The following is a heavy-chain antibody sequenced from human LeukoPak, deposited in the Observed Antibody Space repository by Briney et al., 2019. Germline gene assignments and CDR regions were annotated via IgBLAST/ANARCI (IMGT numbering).Heavy chain of an antibody. Sequence: GGSLRLSCAVSGLTFRNLKMNWVRQAPGKGLEWVSYISAGGRITFYADSVTGRFTISRDNARNSLYLQMSSLRVGDTAVYYCAKDLWGYCSSTSCYDPAYYFDYWGQGTLVTVSS. CDR3: AKDLWGYCSSTSCYDPAYYFDY. J-gene: IGHJ4*02. V-gene: IGHV3-48*03. CDR1: GLTFRNLK. D-gene: IGHD2-2*01. CDR2: ISAGGRIT.